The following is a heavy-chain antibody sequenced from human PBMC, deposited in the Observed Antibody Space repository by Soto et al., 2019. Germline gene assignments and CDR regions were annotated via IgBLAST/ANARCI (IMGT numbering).Heavy chain of an antibody. D-gene: IGHD3-3*01. J-gene: IGHJ6*02. V-gene: IGHV3-23*01. Sequence: GGSLRLSCAACGFTFNSYAMTWVRQAPGKGLEWVSIISSSGDGTFYFDSVKGRCHFSRDNSRNTLNLQMISLRAEDTAVYYCEKCADFWSWGMDDWGQGTPVTVSS. CDR2: ISSSGDGT. CDR1: GFTFNSYA. CDR3: EKCADFWSWGMDD.